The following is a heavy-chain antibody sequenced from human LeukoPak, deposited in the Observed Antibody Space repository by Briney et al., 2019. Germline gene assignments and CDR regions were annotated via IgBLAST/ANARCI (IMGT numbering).Heavy chain of an antibody. Sequence: GGSLRLSCEASGFTFSNYAMSWVRQAPGKAMEWVSSITSSGTHIFYADSVRGRFTISRDNAKNSLYLQMDSLGPDDTAVYYCARDPYSGNYGNDYYYYMGVWGKGTTVTISS. J-gene: IGHJ6*03. CDR3: ARDPYSGNYGNDYYYYMGV. V-gene: IGHV3-21*01. D-gene: IGHD1-26*01. CDR2: ITSSGTHI. CDR1: GFTFSNYA.